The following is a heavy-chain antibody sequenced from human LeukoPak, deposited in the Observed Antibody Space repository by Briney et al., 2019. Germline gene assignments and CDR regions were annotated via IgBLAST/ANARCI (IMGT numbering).Heavy chain of an antibody. Sequence: GGSLRLSCTASGFTFSHYGMHWVRQAPGKGLEWVAVIWYDGSNKYYGDSVKGRFTISRDNSKNTHYLQMNSLRAEDTAVYYCARSWRGSCLDYWGQGTLVTVSS. D-gene: IGHD2-15*01. J-gene: IGHJ4*02. CDR3: ARSWRGSCLDY. V-gene: IGHV3-33*01. CDR1: GFTFSHYG. CDR2: IWYDGSNK.